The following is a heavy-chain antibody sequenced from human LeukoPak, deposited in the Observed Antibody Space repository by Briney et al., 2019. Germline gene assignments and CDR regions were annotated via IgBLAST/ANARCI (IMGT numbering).Heavy chain of an antibody. V-gene: IGHV1-24*01. D-gene: IGHD3-22*01. CDR1: GYTLTELS. Sequence: ASVTVSCKVSGYTLTELSMHWVRQAPRKGLEWMGGFDPEDGETIYAQKFQGRVTMTEDTSTDTAYMELSSLRSEDTAVYYCATVGLFGDDSRAFDYWGQGTLVTVSS. J-gene: IGHJ4*02. CDR3: ATVGLFGDDSRAFDY. CDR2: FDPEDGET.